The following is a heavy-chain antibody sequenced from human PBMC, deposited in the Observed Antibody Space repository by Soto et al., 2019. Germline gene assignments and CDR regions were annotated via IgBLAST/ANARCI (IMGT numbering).Heavy chain of an antibody. CDR3: ARVRYGGNSYYFDY. V-gene: IGHV3-7*03. D-gene: IGHD4-17*01. CDR1: GFTFSRYW. J-gene: IGHJ4*02. CDR2: IKQDGSEK. Sequence: GGSLRLSCAASGFTFSRYWMSWVRQAPGRGLEWVANIKQDGSEKYYVASVKGRFTMSKDNVKNSLYLQMNSLRAEDTALYYCARVRYGGNSYYFDYWGQGTQVTVSS.